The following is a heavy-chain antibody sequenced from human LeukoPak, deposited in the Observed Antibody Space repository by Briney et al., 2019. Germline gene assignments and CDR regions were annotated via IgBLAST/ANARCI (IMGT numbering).Heavy chain of an antibody. CDR3: ARGTYYMDV. Sequence: VASVKVSCKASGYTFTSYDINWVRQATGQGLEWMGWMNPNSGNTVYAQKFQGRVTMTRNTSMSTAYMELTSLRSEDPAVYYCARGTYYMDVWGKGTTVTVSS. CDR2: MNPNSGNT. CDR1: GYTFTSYD. V-gene: IGHV1-8*01. J-gene: IGHJ6*03.